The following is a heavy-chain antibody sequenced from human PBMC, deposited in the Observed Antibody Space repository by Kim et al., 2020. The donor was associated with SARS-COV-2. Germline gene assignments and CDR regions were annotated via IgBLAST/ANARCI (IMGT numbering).Heavy chain of an antibody. CDR1: GDSISSGGYY. D-gene: IGHD3-22*01. CDR3: ARAGPRRVYYYDSSGYYHFDY. CDR2: IYYSGST. Sequence: SETLSLTCTVSGDSISSGGYYWSWIRQHPGKGLEWIGYIYYSGSTYYNPSLKSRVTISVDTSKNQFSLKLSSVTAADTAVYYCARAGPRRVYYYDSSGYYHFDYWGQGTLVTVSS. J-gene: IGHJ4*02. V-gene: IGHV4-31*03.